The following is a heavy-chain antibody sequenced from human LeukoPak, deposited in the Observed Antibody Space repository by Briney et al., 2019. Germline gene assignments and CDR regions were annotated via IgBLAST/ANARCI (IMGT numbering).Heavy chain of an antibody. CDR3: ARVPTAIAALPFDY. D-gene: IGHD6-6*01. V-gene: IGHV4-31*03. CDR2: IYYSGST. Sequence: SSETLSLTCTVSGGSISSGGYYWSWIRQHPGKGLEWIGYIYYSGSTYYSPSLKSRVTISVDTSKNQFSLKLSSVTAADTAVYYCARVPTAIAALPFDYWGQGTLVTVSS. CDR1: GGSISSGGYY. J-gene: IGHJ4*02.